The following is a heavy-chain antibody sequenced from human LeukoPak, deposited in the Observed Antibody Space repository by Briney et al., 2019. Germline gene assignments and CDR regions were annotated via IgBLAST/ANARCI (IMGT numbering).Heavy chain of an antibody. CDR3: ARGPPRAVAGEFDY. V-gene: IGHV6-1*01. J-gene: IGHJ4*02. Sequence: SQTLSLTCAISGDTVSSNSAAWSWIRQSPSRGLEWLGRTYYRSKWYNDYALSVKSRITINPDTSKNQFSLHLNPVTPEDTAVYYCARGPPRAVAGEFDYWGQGVLVTVSS. CDR1: GDTVSSNSAA. CDR2: TYYRSKWYN. D-gene: IGHD6-19*01.